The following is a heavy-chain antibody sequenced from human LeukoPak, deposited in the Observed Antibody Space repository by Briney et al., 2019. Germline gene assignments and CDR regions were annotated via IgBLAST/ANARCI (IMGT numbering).Heavy chain of an antibody. CDR3: AHSYYFGSRSYYNVWFAP. D-gene: IGHD3-10*01. Sequence: SGPTPVNPTQTLTLTCTFSGFSLSTGGVGVGWIRQPPGKALQWLALIYWDDEKYYSPSLKSRLSISRDTSRNQVVLTMTNMDPLDTATYFCAHSYYFGSRSYYNVWFAPWGLGTLVTVSS. J-gene: IGHJ5*02. CDR1: GFSLSTGGVG. V-gene: IGHV2-5*02. CDR2: IYWDDEK.